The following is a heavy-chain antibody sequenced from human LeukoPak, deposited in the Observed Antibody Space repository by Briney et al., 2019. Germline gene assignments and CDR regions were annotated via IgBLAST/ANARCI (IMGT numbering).Heavy chain of an antibody. Sequence: GGSLRLSCAASGFNFNSYWMSWVRQAPGKGLEWVANIKKDGTEKYYVDSVKGRFTISRDNAKNSLYLQMNSLRAEDTAVYYRTRDVGAAGYWGQGTLVTVSS. CDR2: IKKDGTEK. CDR3: TRDVGAAGY. V-gene: IGHV3-7*05. CDR1: GFNFNSYW. D-gene: IGHD6-13*01. J-gene: IGHJ4*02.